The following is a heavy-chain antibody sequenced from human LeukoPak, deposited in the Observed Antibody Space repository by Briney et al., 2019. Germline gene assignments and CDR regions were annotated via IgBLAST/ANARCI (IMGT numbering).Heavy chain of an antibody. D-gene: IGHD3-10*01. Sequence: SETLSLTCTVSGYSISSGYYWGWIRQPPGKGREWIGSIYHSGSTYYNPSLKSRVTISVDTSKNQFSLKLSSVTAADTAVYYCARLTMVRGVISWFDPWGQGTLVTVSS. V-gene: IGHV4-38-2*02. CDR2: IYHSGST. CDR1: GYSISSGYY. CDR3: ARLTMVRGVISWFDP. J-gene: IGHJ5*02.